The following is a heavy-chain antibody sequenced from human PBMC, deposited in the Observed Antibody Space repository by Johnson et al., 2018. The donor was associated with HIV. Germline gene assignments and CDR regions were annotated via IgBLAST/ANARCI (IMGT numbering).Heavy chain of an antibody. CDR1: GFTFRDYY. J-gene: IGHJ3*02. CDR2: ISTSGAPI. V-gene: IGHV3-11*01. Sequence: QVQLVESGGGLVKPGGSLRLSCAASGFTFRDYYMSWIRQAPGKGLEWVSYISTSGAPIYYADSVKGRFTLSRDNAKNSLYLQMNSLRVEDTAVYYCAKVYSVGATLLAAFDIWGQGTMVTVSS. D-gene: IGHD1-26*01. CDR3: AKVYSVGATLLAAFDI.